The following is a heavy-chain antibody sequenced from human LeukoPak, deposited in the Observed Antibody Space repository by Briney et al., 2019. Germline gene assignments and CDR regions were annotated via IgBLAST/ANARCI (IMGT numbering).Heavy chain of an antibody. D-gene: IGHD5-18*01. CDR1: GFTFDDYT. CDR2: IRWDGVST. V-gene: IGHV3-43*01. J-gene: IGHJ4*02. CDR3: GKGDTTMDTTLDC. Sequence: GGSLRLSCAASGFTFDDYTMHWVRQAPGKGLEWVSLIRWDGVSTYYADSVKGRFTISRDNSKNSLYLQMNSLRTEDTALYYCGKGDTTMDTTLDCWGQGTLVTVYS.